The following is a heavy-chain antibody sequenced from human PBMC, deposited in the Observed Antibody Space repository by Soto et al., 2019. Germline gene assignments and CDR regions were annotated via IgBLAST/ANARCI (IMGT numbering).Heavy chain of an antibody. Sequence: GGSLRLSCAASGFTFSSNAMSWVRQPPGKGLEWVSTISGGGDNTYYADSVKGRFTISRDNSKNTLYLQINSLRAEDTAVYSCAKGTTTARARHFDSWGQGTLVTVSS. CDR1: GFTFSSNA. CDR2: ISGGGDNT. D-gene: IGHD1-1*01. CDR3: AKGTTTARARHFDS. V-gene: IGHV3-23*01. J-gene: IGHJ4*02.